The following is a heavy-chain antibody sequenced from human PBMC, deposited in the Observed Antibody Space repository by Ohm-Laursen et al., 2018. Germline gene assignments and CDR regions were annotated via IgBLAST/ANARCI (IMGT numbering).Heavy chain of an antibody. Sequence: GTLSLTCSVSGDSISSYYWSWIRQPSGKGLEWIGHIYTSGSTNYNPSLKSRVTMSVDTSKKQFSLNLSSVTAADTAVYYCAGRGYWGQGTLVTVSS. CDR2: IYTSGST. D-gene: IGHD1-26*01. J-gene: IGHJ4*02. CDR1: GDSISSYY. CDR3: AGRGY. V-gene: IGHV4-4*07.